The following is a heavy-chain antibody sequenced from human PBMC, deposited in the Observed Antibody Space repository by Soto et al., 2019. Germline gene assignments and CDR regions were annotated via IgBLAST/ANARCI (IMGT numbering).Heavy chain of an antibody. CDR2: INHSGST. CDR1: GGSFSGYY. V-gene: IGHV4-34*01. Sequence: SETLSLTCAVYGGSFSGYYWSWVRQPPGKGLEWIGEINHSGSTNYNPSLKSRVTISVDTSKNQFSLKLSSVTAADTAVYYCARGFAYYYGSGSYYKRPGWFDPWGQGTMVTVSS. J-gene: IGHJ5*02. CDR3: ARGFAYYYGSGSYYKRPGWFDP. D-gene: IGHD3-10*01.